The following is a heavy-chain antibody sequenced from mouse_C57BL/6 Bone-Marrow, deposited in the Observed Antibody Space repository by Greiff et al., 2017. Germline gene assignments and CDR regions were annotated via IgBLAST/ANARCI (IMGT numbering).Heavy chain of an antibody. CDR3: ARRRALGGDY. J-gene: IGHJ4*01. V-gene: IGHV1-81*01. CDR2: IYPRSGNT. D-gene: IGHD3-3*01. Sequence: QVQLQQSGAELARPGASVKLSCKASGYTFTSYGISWVKQRTGQGLEWIGEIYPRSGNTYYNEKFKGKATLTADKYSSTAYMELRSLTSEDSAVYFCARRRALGGDYWGQGTSVTVSS. CDR1: GYTFTSYG.